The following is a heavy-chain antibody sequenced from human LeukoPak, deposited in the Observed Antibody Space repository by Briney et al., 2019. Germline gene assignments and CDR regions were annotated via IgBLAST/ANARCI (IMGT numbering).Heavy chain of an antibody. V-gene: IGHV3-13*04. D-gene: IGHD3-10*01. CDR3: ARDRFTPTYGSGRRGYYGMDV. CDR2: IGTAGDT. J-gene: IGHJ6*02. CDR1: GFTFSSYD. Sequence: QPGRSLRLSCAASGFTFSSYDMHWVRQATGKGLEWVSAIGTAGDTYYPGSVKGRFTISRENAKNSLYLQMNSLRAGDTAVYYCARDRFTPTYGSGRRGYYGMDVWGQGTTVTVSS.